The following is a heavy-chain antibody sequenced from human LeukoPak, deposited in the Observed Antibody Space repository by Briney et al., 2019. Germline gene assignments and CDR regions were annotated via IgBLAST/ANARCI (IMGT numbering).Heavy chain of an antibody. V-gene: IGHV3-66*01. CDR1: GFTVSTNY. CDR3: ASILRSSSGYYFDY. D-gene: IGHD3-10*01. CDR2: IYSGDTT. Sequence: GGPLRLSCAASGFTVSTNYMSWVRRAPGKGLEWVSVIYSGDTTFYADSVRGKFTISRDNSKNTLYLQMNSLRAEDTAVYYCASILRSSSGYYFDYWGQGTLVTVSS. J-gene: IGHJ4*02.